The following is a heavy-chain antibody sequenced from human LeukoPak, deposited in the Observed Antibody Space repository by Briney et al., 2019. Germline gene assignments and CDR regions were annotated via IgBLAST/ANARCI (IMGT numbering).Heavy chain of an antibody. CDR1: GFTFSSYA. CDR3: VAGYSSSWSYFDY. J-gene: IGHJ4*02. CDR2: ISSNGGST. V-gene: IGHV3-64D*09. D-gene: IGHD6-13*01. Sequence: GGSLRLSCSASGFTFSSYAMHWVRQAPGKGLEYVSAISSNGGSTYYADSAKGRFTISRDNSKNTLYLQMSSLRAEDTAVYYCVAGYSSSWSYFDYWGQGTLVTVSS.